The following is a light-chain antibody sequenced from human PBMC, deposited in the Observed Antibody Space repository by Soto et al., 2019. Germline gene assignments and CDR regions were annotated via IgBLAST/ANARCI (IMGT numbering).Light chain of an antibody. V-gene: IGLV1-40*01. Sequence: QSVLTQPPSVSGAPGQRVTISCTGSSSNIGAGCDVHWYQQLPGTAPKLLIYGNNNRPSGVPDRFSGSKSGTSASLAITGLQAEDEADYYCQSYDSSLSGWVFGGGTKVTVL. J-gene: IGLJ3*02. CDR2: GNN. CDR1: SSNIGAGCD. CDR3: QSYDSSLSGWV.